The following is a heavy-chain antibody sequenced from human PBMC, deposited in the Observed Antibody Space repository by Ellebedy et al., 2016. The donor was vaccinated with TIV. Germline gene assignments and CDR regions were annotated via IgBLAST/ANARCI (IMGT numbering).Heavy chain of an antibody. Sequence: GESLKISCEGSGFTFSSYEMHWVRQAPGKGLEWVASISSDGSNKYYADSVKGRVTISRDNPKNTVYLEMDSPRVDETAVYYCARDEYWGQGTLVTVSS. V-gene: IGHV3-30-3*01. CDR1: GFTFSSYE. CDR2: ISSDGSNK. CDR3: ARDEY. J-gene: IGHJ4*02.